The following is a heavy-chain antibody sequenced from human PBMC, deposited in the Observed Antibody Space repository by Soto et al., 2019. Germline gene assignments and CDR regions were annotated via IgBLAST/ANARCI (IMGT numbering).Heavy chain of an antibody. CDR2: ISGSGGSP. CDR1: GFSFRTFT. V-gene: IGHV3-23*01. D-gene: IGHD1-26*01. J-gene: IGHJ4*02. Sequence: GRLLRHRCAAVGFSFRTFTMSRILQATGKGLEWLSVISGSGGSPSYADSVQGRFVISRDNARNTLYLHMNSLRAEDTAMYYCAKARCTTTDCYVPDYWGRGTLVTVSS. CDR3: AKARCTTTDCYVPDY.